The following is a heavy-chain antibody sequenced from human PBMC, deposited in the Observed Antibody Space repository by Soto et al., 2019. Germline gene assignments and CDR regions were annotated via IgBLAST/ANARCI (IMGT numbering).Heavy chain of an antibody. CDR1: GFTFSDYY. V-gene: IGHV3-11*06. D-gene: IGHD3-3*01. Sequence: GGSLRLSCAASGFTFSDYYVSWIRQAPGKGLEWVSYISSSSSYTNYADSVKGRFTISRDNAKNSLYLQMNSLRAEDTAVYYCAREAYYDFWSGYYTPTPFDYWGQGTLVTVSS. CDR2: ISSSSSYT. CDR3: AREAYYDFWSGYYTPTPFDY. J-gene: IGHJ4*02.